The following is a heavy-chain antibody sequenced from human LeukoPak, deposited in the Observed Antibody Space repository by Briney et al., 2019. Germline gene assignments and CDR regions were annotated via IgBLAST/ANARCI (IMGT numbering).Heavy chain of an antibody. J-gene: IGHJ5*02. D-gene: IGHD1-26*01. CDR1: GGSFSGYY. CDR2: INHSGST. CDR3: ARGDVGATAVPFDP. Sequence: SETLSLTCAVYGGSFSGYYWSWVRQPPGKGLEWIGEINHSGSTSYNPSLKSRVTISVDTSKNQFSLKLSSVTAADTAVYYCARGDVGATAVPFDPWGQGTLVTVSS. V-gene: IGHV4-34*01.